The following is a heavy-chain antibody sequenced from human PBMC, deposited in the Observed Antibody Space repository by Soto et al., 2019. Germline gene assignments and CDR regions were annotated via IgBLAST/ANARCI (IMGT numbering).Heavy chain of an antibody. CDR2: LYSGGST. J-gene: IGHJ4*02. V-gene: IGHV3-53*02. CDR3: ARHRDAFSSTFDY. D-gene: IGHD3-3*02. Sequence: EVQLVETGGGLIQPGGSLRLSCAVSGFTVSTNYMSWVRQAPGKGLEWVSALYSGGSTYYADSVKGRFTISRDNSKNTLHLQMNSLRAADTALYYCARHRDAFSSTFDYWGQGTLVTVSS. CDR1: GFTVSTNY.